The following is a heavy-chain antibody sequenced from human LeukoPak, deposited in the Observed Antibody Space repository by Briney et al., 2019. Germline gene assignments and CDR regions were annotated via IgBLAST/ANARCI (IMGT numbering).Heavy chain of an antibody. D-gene: IGHD3-22*01. Sequence: GASVKVSCKASGYTFTSYGISWVRQAPGQGLEWMGWISAYNGNTNYAQKLQGRVTMTTDTSTSTAYMELRSLRSDDTAVYYCARHTYYYDSSGYLFDYWGQGTLVTVSS. CDR1: GYTFTSYG. CDR3: ARHTYYYDSSGYLFDY. CDR2: ISAYNGNT. J-gene: IGHJ4*02. V-gene: IGHV1-18*01.